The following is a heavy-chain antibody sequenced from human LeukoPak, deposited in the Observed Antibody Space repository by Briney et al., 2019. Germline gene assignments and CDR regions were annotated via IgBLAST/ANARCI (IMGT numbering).Heavy chain of an antibody. J-gene: IGHJ4*02. D-gene: IGHD4-17*01. CDR2: INPSGGST. Sequence: ASVKVSCKASGYIFTNYDMHWVRQAPGQGLEWMGIINPSGGSTSYSQKFQGRVTMTRDMSTSTVYMDLSSLRSEDTAVYYCARYGHSPYFDDWGQGTLVTVSS. CDR3: ARYGHSPYFDD. CDR1: GYIFTNYD. V-gene: IGHV1-46*01.